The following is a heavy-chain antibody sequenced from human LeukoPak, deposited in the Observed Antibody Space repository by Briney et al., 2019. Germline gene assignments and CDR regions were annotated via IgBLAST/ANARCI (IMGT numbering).Heavy chain of an antibody. CDR1: GYTFTNYY. V-gene: IGHV1-46*01. CDR2: IHSGGGST. Sequence: GASVKVSCKASGYTFTNYYMHWVRQAPGQGLEWMGIIHSGGGSTAYGQKFQGRVTMTRDTSTSTVYMELSSLRSEDTAVYYCARVFRPSLTVFIIRGAFDIWGQGTMVTVSS. D-gene: IGHD3-3*01. CDR3: ARVFRPSLTVFIIRGAFDI. J-gene: IGHJ3*02.